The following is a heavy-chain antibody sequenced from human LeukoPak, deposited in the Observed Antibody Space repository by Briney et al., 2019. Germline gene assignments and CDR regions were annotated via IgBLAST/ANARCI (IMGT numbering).Heavy chain of an antibody. CDR1: GFTFGSYG. J-gene: IGHJ5*02. CDR2: IWHDGSNK. CDR3: ARDSLGTSSGWFDP. Sequence: GGSLRLSCAASGFTFGSYGMHWVRQAPGKGLEWVTVIWHDGSNKYYADSVKGRFTISRDNSKNTLYLQMNSLRAEDTAVYYCARDSLGTSSGWFDPWGQGTLVTVSS. V-gene: IGHV3-33*01. D-gene: IGHD6-19*01.